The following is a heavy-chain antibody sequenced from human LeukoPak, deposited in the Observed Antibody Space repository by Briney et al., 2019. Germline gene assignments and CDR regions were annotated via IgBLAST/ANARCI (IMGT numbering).Heavy chain of an antibody. J-gene: IGHJ4*02. D-gene: IGHD2-2*01. V-gene: IGHV3-53*01. CDR3: ANHLACGSTSCPPFDY. CDR2: IYSGGST. CDR1: GFTVSSNY. Sequence: GGSLRLSCAASGFTVSSNYMSWVRQAPGKGLEWVSVIYSGGSTYYADSVKGRFTISRDNAKNSLYLQMNSLRAEDTAVYYCANHLACGSTSCPPFDYWGQGTLVTVSS.